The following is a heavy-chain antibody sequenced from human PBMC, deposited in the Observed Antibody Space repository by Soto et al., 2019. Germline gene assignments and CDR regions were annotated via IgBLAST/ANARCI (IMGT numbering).Heavy chain of an antibody. CDR1: GGSISSGDYY. D-gene: IGHD2-2*01. V-gene: IGHV4-30-4*01. Sequence: PSETLSLTCTVSGGSISSGDYYWSWIRQPPGKGLEWIGYIYYSGSTSYNASLKRRTSISADPSNNQFSLKLHSLTAADTAVYFCGTMPIVVEPAPMDVWGPGTSVTVSS. J-gene: IGHJ6*02. CDR3: GTMPIVVEPAPMDV. CDR2: IYYSGST.